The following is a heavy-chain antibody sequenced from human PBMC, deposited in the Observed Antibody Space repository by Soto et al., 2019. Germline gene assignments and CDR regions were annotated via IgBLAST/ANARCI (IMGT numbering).Heavy chain of an antibody. D-gene: IGHD4-17*01. Sequence: PSETLSLTCTVSGVSVSTAYWSWIRRPPGKRLEYIGFIYNGGSPNYNPSLESRVTISPDTSNNQFSLKLTSVTAADTAVYYCARGRATVTSYVMFDYWGQGNLVTVSS. CDR1: GVSVSTAY. J-gene: IGHJ4*02. CDR3: ARGRATVTSYVMFDY. CDR2: IYNGGSP. V-gene: IGHV4-59*02.